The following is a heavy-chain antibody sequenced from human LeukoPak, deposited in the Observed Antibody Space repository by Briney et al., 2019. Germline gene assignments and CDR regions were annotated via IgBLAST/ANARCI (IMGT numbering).Heavy chain of an antibody. J-gene: IGHJ4*02. V-gene: IGHV1-2*02. CDR1: GYTFTGYY. CDR2: INPNSGGT. D-gene: IGHD2-2*01. CDR3: ARDPGYCSSTSCPMGY. Sequence: ASVKVSCKASGYTFTGYYMHWVRQAPGQGLEWMGWINPNSGGTNYAQKFQGRVTMTRDTSISTAYMELSRLRSDDTAVYCCARDPGYCSSTSCPMGYWGQGTLVTVSS.